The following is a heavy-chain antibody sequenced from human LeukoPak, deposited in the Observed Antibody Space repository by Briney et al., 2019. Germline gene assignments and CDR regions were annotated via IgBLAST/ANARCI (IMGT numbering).Heavy chain of an antibody. Sequence: GGSLRLSCATSGFTLSSYGMDWVRQAPGTGLEWVAVIWYGGSDTNYADSVKDRFTISRDNSNNTLYLKMNSLRAEDTAVYYCAREALGTVAGLGGAFDIWGQGTMVTVSS. CDR3: AREALGTVAGLGGAFDI. D-gene: IGHD6-19*01. J-gene: IGHJ3*02. V-gene: IGHV3-33*01. CDR2: IWYGGSDT. CDR1: GFTLSSYG.